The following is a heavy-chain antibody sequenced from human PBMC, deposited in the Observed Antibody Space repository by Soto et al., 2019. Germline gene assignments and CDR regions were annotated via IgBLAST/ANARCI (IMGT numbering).Heavy chain of an antibody. CDR1: GGTFSSYT. CDR2: IIPILGIA. CDR3: ARDKGSCSSTSCYGSWFDP. V-gene: IGHV1-69*08. D-gene: IGHD2-2*01. J-gene: IGHJ5*02. Sequence: QVQLVQSGAEVKKPGSSVKVSCKASGGTFSSYTISWVRQAPGQGLEWMGRIIPILGIANYAQKFQGRVTITADKSTSTAYMELSSLRSEDTAVYYCARDKGSCSSTSCYGSWFDPWGQGTLVTVSS.